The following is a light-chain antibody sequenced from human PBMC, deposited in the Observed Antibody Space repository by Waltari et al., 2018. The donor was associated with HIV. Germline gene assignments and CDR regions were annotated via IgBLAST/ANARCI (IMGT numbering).Light chain of an antibody. CDR1: ASPKAY. Sequence: SSELTQPPSVSVSPGQTARITCPGDASPKAYTHWFQQKPGQAPVVVIHKNTERPSGIPERFSASRSGTTVTLTITGVQTDDEADYYCLSADNSGTYVFGPGTTVTAL. V-gene: IGLV3-25*03. J-gene: IGLJ1*01. CDR3: LSADNSGTYV. CDR2: KNT.